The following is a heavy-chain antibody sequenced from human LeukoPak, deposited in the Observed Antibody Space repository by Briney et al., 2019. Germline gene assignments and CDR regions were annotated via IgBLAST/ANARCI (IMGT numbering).Heavy chain of an antibody. Sequence: SETLSLTCAVYGGSFSGYYWSWIRPPPGKGLEWIGEINHSGSTNYNPSLKSRVTISVDTSKNQFSLKLSSVTAADTAVYYCATCYGDPFFDYWAREPWSPSPQ. V-gene: IGHV4-34*01. CDR2: INHSGST. CDR1: GGSFSGYY. D-gene: IGHD2-2*01. CDR3: ATCYGDPFFDY. J-gene: IGHJ4*02.